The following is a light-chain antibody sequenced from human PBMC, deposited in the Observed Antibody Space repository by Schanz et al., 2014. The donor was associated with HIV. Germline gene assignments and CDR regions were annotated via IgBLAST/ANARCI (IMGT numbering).Light chain of an antibody. CDR2: AAS. J-gene: IGKJ4*01. Sequence: EIVLTQSPGTLSLSPRERATLSCRASQSISNNYLAWYQKKPGQAPRLLIYAASSRATGIPDRFSGSGSGTEFTLTISSLQSEDFAVYYCQQYNNWPLTFGGGTKLEI. CDR3: QQYNNWPLT. CDR1: QSISNN. V-gene: IGKV3D-15*01.